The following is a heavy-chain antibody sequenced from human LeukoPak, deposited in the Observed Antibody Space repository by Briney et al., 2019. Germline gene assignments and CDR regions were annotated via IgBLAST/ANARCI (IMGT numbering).Heavy chain of an antibody. CDR1: GGSISSGGYY. D-gene: IGHD3-10*01. J-gene: IGHJ4*02. CDR3: ARGQKRITMVRGLKGYFDY. Sequence: PSETLSLTCTVSGGSISSGGYYWSWIRQHPGKGLEWIGYIYYSGSTYYNPSLKSRVTISVDTSKNQFSLKLSSVTAADTAVYYCARGQKRITMVRGLKGYFDYWGQGTLVTVSS. CDR2: IYYSGST. V-gene: IGHV4-31*03.